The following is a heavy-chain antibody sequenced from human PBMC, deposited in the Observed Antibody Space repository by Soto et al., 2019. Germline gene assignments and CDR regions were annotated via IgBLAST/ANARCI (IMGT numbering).Heavy chain of an antibody. V-gene: IGHV4-31*03. CDR1: GGSISTGGYY. CDR2: FYYSGST. Sequence: QVQLQESGPGLVKPSQTLSLTCTVSGGSISTGGYYWNWIRQHPGKGLEWIGYFYYSGSTYYNPSLQSRFTISVNTSKNQFSLKLSSVTAADTAVYYCARSVFPWGQGTLVTVSS. J-gene: IGHJ5*02. CDR3: ARSVFP.